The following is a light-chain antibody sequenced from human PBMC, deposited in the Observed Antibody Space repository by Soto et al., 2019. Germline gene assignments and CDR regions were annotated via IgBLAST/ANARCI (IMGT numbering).Light chain of an antibody. J-gene: IGKJ4*01. CDR3: QQLHTYTST. CDR1: QDISSY. CDR2: AAY. V-gene: IGKV1-9*01. Sequence: IQLTQSPSSLSQYAGDMFTINCRASQDISSYVGWYQQKPGKAPKLRSDAAYTLQRGVPSRFSGSGSGTDCTRTSSSLQPEAFATYYCQQLHTYTSTFGGGTKVDIK.